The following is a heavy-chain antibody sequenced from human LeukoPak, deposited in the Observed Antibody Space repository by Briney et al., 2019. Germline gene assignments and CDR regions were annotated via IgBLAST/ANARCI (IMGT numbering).Heavy chain of an antibody. D-gene: IGHD1-26*01. CDR2: ISSSGSTI. Sequence: GGSLRLSCAASGFTFSSYEMNWVRQAPGKGLEWVSYISSSGSTIYYADSVKGRFTISRDNAKNSLYLQMNSLRAEDTAVYYCGRGNLLLAQPDSGTYYETLDYWGQGTLVTVSS. J-gene: IGHJ4*02. CDR3: GRGNLLLAQPDSGTYYETLDY. CDR1: GFTFSSYE. V-gene: IGHV3-48*03.